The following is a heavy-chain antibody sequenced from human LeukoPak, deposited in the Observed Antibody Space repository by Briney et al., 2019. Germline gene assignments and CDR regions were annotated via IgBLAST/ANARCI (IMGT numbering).Heavy chain of an antibody. D-gene: IGHD2-21*01. CDR1: GYSISCGKY. V-gene: IGHV4-38-2*02. J-gene: IGHJ4*02. CDR2: IYESGST. Sequence: SETLSLACSVSGYSISCGKYWAWIRQNPGKGLEWMGSIYESGSTYYTPSVKSRVTMSVDTSKNQFSLSLTSVTAADTAVYFCASGPGIGGDHICPDYWGQGIQVPVSS. CDR3: ASGPGIGGDHICPDY.